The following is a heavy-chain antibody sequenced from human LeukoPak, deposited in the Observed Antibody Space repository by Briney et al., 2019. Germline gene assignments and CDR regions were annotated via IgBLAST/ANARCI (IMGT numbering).Heavy chain of an antibody. J-gene: IGHJ4*02. CDR3: ARMMRGSPWFGELMTLDY. CDR2: IYYSGST. V-gene: IGHV4-59*12. D-gene: IGHD3-10*01. CDR1: GGSISSYY. Sequence: PSETLSLTCSVSGGSISSYYWSWIRQPPGKGLEWIGYIYYSGSTNYNPSLYSRVTISVDTSKNQFSLKLSSVTAADTAVYYCARMMRGSPWFGELMTLDYWGQGTLVTVSS.